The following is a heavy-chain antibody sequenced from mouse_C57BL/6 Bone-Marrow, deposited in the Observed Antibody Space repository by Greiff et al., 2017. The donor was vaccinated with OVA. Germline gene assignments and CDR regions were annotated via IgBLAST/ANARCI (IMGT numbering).Heavy chain of an antibody. V-gene: IGHV1-82*01. CDR1: GYAFSSSW. D-gene: IGHD1-1*01. CDR3: AKNYAAMDY. J-gene: IGHJ4*01. Sequence: VQLQQSGPELVKPGASVKISCKASGYAFSSSWMNWVKQRPGKGLEWIGRIYPGDGDTNYNGKFKGKATLTADKSSSTAYMQLSSLASEDSAVYFCAKNYAAMDYWGQGTSVTVSS. CDR2: IYPGDGDT.